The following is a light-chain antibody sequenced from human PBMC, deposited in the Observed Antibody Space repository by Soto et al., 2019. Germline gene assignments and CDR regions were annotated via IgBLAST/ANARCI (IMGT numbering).Light chain of an antibody. J-gene: IGKJ1*01. CDR3: QEYNSYSRGT. V-gene: IGKV1-5*01. CDR1: QNINTW. Sequence: DLQMTQSPSTLSSSLGDRVTITCRASQNINTWVAWYQQKPGKAPNLLIYRAYSLESGVPSTFSGSGSGTEFTLTISSLQPDDFATYYCQEYNSYSRGTFGQGTKVDIK. CDR2: RAY.